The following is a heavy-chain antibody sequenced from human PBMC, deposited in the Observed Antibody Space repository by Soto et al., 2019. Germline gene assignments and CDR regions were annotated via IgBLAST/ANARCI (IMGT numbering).Heavy chain of an antibody. CDR1: GYKFITYG. Sequence: QIQLVQSGGGVKKPGGSVKVSCKGSGYKFITYGITWGRQAPGQGLEWMGGISTYSGNTDYAQSLQDRVTMTTDTSTSTVYMELGSLRSDDTAVYYCARGLGTNGLDVWGQGTAVTVSS. CDR3: ARGLGTNGLDV. J-gene: IGHJ6*02. CDR2: ISTYSGNT. D-gene: IGHD3-16*01. V-gene: IGHV1-18*04.